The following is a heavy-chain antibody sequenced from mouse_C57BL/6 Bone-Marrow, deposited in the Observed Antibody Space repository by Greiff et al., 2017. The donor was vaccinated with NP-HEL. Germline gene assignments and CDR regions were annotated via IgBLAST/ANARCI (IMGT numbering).Heavy chain of an antibody. CDR1: GYTFTSYW. J-gene: IGHJ3*01. D-gene: IGHD1-1*01. CDR2: IYPGNSDT. CDR3: TKGGYGSSRWFAY. V-gene: IGHV1-5*01. Sequence: EVQLQESGTVLARPGASVKMSCKTSGYTFTSYWMHWVKQRPGQGLEWIGAIYPGNSDTSYNQKFKGKANLTAVTSASTAYMKLSSLTNEDSAVYYCTKGGYGSSRWFAYWGQGTLVTVSA.